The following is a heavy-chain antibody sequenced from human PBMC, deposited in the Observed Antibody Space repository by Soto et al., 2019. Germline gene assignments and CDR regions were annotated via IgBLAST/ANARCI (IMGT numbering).Heavy chain of an antibody. CDR1: RDTFSKYA. J-gene: IGHJ6*02. Sequence: QVQLVQSGAEVKKPGSSLKVSCKASRDTFSKYAFNWVRQAPGQGLEWMGWIIPIFGSRNYAEKFQGRVTITADESTSTAYMELRSLRFEDTAVYYCARGETYVGVWGQGTTVTVSS. V-gene: IGHV1-69*01. D-gene: IGHD3-10*02. CDR3: ARGETYVGV. CDR2: IIPIFGSR.